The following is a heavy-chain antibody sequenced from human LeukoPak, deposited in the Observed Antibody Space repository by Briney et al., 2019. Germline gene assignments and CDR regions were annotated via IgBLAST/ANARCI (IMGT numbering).Heavy chain of an antibody. CDR2: ITSGGGTI. V-gene: IGHV3-48*03. Sequence: PGGSLRLSCAASGFTFSVYEMNWVCQAPGKGLEWFSYITSGGGTIYYADSVKGRFTISRDNAKNSLYLQMNSLRADDTATYYCARGFNYAFDYWGQGTLVTVSS. CDR1: GFTFSVYE. D-gene: IGHD2-2*01. J-gene: IGHJ4*02. CDR3: ARGFNYAFDY.